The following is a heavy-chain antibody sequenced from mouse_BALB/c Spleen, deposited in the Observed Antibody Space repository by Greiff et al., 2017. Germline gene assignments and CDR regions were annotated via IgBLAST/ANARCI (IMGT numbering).Heavy chain of an antibody. CDR1: GYAFTNYL. J-gene: IGHJ2*01. CDR3: ARRGLWDVDY. V-gene: IGHV1-54*01. Sequence: QVQLKQSGAELVRPGTSVKVSCKASGYAFTNYLIEWVKQRPGQGLEWIGVINPGSGGTNYNEKFKGKATLTADKSSSTAYMQLSSLTSDDSAVYFCARRGLWDVDYWGQGTTLTVSS. CDR2: INPGSGGT. D-gene: IGHD4-1*01.